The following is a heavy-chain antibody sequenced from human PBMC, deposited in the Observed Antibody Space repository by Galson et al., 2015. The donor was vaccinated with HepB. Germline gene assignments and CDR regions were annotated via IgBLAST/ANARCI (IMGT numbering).Heavy chain of an antibody. V-gene: IGHV7-4-1*02. J-gene: IGHJ6*02. CDR2: INTNTGNP. Sequence: SVKVSCKASGYTFTTYAMNWVRQAPGQGLEWMGWINTNTGNPTYAQGFTGRFVFSLDTSVSTAYLQISSLKAEDTAVYYCARYYYDSSAYYWGGLSWYYSMDVWGQGTTVTVSS. CDR1: GYTFTTYA. D-gene: IGHD3-22*01. CDR3: ARYYYDSSAYYWGGLSWYYSMDV.